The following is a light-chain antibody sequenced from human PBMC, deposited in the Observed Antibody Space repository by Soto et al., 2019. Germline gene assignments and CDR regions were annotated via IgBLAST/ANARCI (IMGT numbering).Light chain of an antibody. CDR3: HQYGTSPPWT. Sequence: EIVMTQSPATLSVSPGERATLSCRASQSVSSNLAWYQQKPGQAPRLLIYGASTRATGIPARFSGSGSGTEFTLTISSLQSEDFAVYYCHQYGTSPPWTFGQGTKVDIK. CDR2: GAS. CDR1: QSVSSN. V-gene: IGKV3-15*01. J-gene: IGKJ1*01.